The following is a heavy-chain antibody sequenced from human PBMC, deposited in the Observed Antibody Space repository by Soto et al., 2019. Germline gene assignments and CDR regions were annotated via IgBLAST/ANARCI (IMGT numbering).Heavy chain of an antibody. Sequence: VQLPVSGPGLVTPSETLSLTSTVSGGSTSNPSWSWILQPPVKGLEWIGYIYYNGHTNYNPSLKSRVTMSVDTSKNQISLKLSSVPAADTAVYYWTSANVYSEYWGQVTLVTFAS. CDR2: IYYNGHT. J-gene: IGHJ4*02. D-gene: IGHD2-8*01. V-gene: IGHV4-59*11. CDR1: GGSTSNPS. CDR3: TSANVYSEY.